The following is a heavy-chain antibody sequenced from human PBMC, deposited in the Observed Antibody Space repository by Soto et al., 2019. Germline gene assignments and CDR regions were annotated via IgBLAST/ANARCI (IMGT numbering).Heavy chain of an antibody. CDR2: ISWNSGSI. J-gene: IGHJ4*02. CDR3: AKACSGGSCYYDY. Sequence: EVQLVESGGGLVQPGRSLRLSCAASGFTFDDYAMHWVRQAPGKGLEWVSGISWNSGSIGYADSVKGRFTISRDNAKNSLYLQMNSPRAEDTALYYCAKACSGGSCYYDYWGQGTLVTVSS. CDR1: GFTFDDYA. D-gene: IGHD2-15*01. V-gene: IGHV3-9*01.